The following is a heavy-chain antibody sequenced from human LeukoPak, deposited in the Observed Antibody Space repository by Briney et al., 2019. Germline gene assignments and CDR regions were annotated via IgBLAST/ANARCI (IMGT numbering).Heavy chain of an antibody. D-gene: IGHD2-15*01. Sequence: SETLSLTCTVSGDSISAYYWSWIRQPAGRGLEWIGRIHASGSTRYNPSLKSRVTMSVDTSKNQFSLKLNSLTAADTAVYYCARGLFGGGSFSFDYWGQGVLVTVSS. CDR3: ARGLFGGGSFSFDY. V-gene: IGHV4-4*07. CDR1: GDSISAYY. J-gene: IGHJ4*02. CDR2: IHASGST.